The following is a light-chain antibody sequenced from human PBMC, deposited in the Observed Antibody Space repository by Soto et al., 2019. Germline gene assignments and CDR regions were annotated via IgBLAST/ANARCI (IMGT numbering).Light chain of an antibody. V-gene: IGKV3-20*01. J-gene: IGKJ1*01. CDR2: GAS. CDR3: QQYGSSPPWT. Sequence: EIVLTHSPCTLSLSAVERATLSCSASQSVSSTLAWYQQKPGQAPRLLIYGASTRATGIPARFSGSGSGTDFTLTISRLEPEDFAVYYCQQYGSSPPWTFGQGTKVDIK. CDR1: QSVSST.